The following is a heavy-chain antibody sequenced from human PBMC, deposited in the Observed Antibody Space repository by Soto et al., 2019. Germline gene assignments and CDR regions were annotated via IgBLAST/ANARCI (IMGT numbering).Heavy chain of an antibody. D-gene: IGHD3-3*02. CDR2: IIPTFPTP. Sequence: QVQLVQSGAEVKKPGSSVTVSCKASGGTFGNSAISWVRHAPGQGLEWMGGIIPTFPTPDYALKLQGRVTRPVDESTTRAYMEFTSLRSEDTAVYYCARDKDRQQLGGNYYYGIDVWGQGATVTVSS. CDR1: GGTFGNSA. J-gene: IGHJ6*02. V-gene: IGHV1-69*12. CDR3: ARDKDRQQLGGNYYYGIDV.